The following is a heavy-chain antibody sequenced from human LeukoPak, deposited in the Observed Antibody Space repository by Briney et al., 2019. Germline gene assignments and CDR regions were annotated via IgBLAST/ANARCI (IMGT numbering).Heavy chain of an antibody. V-gene: IGHV1-69*05. D-gene: IGHD2-2*01. CDR1: GGTFSSYA. J-gene: IGHJ6*03. Sequence: ASVKVSCKASGGTFSSYAISWVRQAPGQGLEWMGGIIPIFGTANYAQKFQGRVTITTDESTSTAYMELSSLRSEDMAVYYCARAAVYCSSTSCYRDYYYYYYMDVWGKGTTVTVSS. CDR3: ARAAVYCSSTSCYRDYYYYYYMDV. CDR2: IIPIFGTA.